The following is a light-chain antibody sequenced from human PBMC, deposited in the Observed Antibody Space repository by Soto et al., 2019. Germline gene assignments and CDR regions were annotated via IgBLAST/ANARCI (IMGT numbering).Light chain of an antibody. V-gene: IGKV3-11*01. CDR3: QQRSNWPPLLT. CDR1: QSVSSY. Sequence: EIVLTQSPATLSLSPGDRATLSCRASQSVSSYLAWYQQKPGQAPRLLIYDASTRATGIPARFSGSGSGTDFTLTISSLEPEDFAVYYCQQRSNWPPLLTFGGGTKVEIK. CDR2: DAS. J-gene: IGKJ4*01.